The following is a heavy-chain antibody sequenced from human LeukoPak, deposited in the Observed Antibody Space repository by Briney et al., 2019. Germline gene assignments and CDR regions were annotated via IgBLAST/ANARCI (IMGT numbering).Heavy chain of an antibody. V-gene: IGHV3-23*01. CDR1: GFTFSNYA. D-gene: IGHD3-3*01. CDR3: ARRYDFWDY. Sequence: GSLRLSCAASGFTFSNYAMNWVRQAPGKGLEWVSAISGSADTTYFANSVKGRFTISRDDSKNTLHLQMDSLRADDTAVYYCARRYDFWDYWGQGTLVTVSS. CDR2: ISGSADTT. J-gene: IGHJ4*02.